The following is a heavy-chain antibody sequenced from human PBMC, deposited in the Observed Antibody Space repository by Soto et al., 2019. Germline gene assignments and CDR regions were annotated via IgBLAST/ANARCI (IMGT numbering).Heavy chain of an antibody. CDR2: IYHSGDT. CDR1: GDSISNTNW. D-gene: IGHD6-13*01. CDR3: ARGERQQQRDT. Sequence: QVQLQESGPGLVKPSGTLSRTCAVSGDSISNTNWWSWVRQPPGKGLEWIGEIYHSGDTNYNPSLKSRVILSVDKSKNQFFLKVNSVTAADTAVYYCARGERQQQRDTWGRGILVTVSS. V-gene: IGHV4-4*02. J-gene: IGHJ5*02.